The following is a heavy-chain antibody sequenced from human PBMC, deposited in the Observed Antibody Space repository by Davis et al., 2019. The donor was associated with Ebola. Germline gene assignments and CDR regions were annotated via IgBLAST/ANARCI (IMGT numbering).Heavy chain of an antibody. CDR2: LYYGGST. J-gene: IGHJ3*02. V-gene: IGHV4-39*07. Sequence: SETLSLTCTVSGGSISGSIYYWGWIRQPPGKGLEWIGSLYYGGSTSYNPSLKSRATISIDTSENQVSLKLSYVSAADTAVYYCARGLGTGWYVVDAFDIWGPGTNVTVSP. CDR1: GGSISGSIYY. CDR3: ARGLGTGWYVVDAFDI. D-gene: IGHD6-19*01.